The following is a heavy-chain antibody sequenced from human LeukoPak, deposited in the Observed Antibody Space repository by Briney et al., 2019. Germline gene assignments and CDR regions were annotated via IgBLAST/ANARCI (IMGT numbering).Heavy chain of an antibody. CDR3: ARPTPPFGFLVQWSPDGAFDI. V-gene: IGHV3-21*01. CDR1: GFTFSSYS. J-gene: IGHJ3*02. Sequence: PGGSLRLSCAASGFTFSSYSMNWVRQAPGKGLEWVSSISSSSSYIYYADSVKGRFTISRDNAKNSLYLQMNSLRAEDTAVYYCARPTPPFGFLVQWSPDGAFDIWGQGTMVTVSS. CDR2: ISSSSSYI. D-gene: IGHD3-3*01.